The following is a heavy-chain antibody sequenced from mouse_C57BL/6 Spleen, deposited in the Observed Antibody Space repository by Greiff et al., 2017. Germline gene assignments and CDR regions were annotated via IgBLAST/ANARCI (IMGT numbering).Heavy chain of an antibody. V-gene: IGHV1-26*01. Sequence: VQLQQSGPELVKPGASVKISCKASGYTFTDYYMNWVKQSHGKSLEWIGDINPNNGGTSYNQKFKGKATLTVDKSSSTAYMELRSLTSEDSAVYYCARGWLGAFDYWGQGTTLTVSS. CDR3: ARGWLGAFDY. CDR1: GYTFTDYY. J-gene: IGHJ2*01. D-gene: IGHD3-3*01. CDR2: INPNNGGT.